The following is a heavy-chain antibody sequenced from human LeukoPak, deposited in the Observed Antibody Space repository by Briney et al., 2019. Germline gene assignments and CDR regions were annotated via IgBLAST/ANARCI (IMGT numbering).Heavy chain of an antibody. J-gene: IGHJ4*02. CDR2: INHSGST. V-gene: IGHV4-34*01. Sequence: KPSETLSLTCAVYGGSFSGYYWSWIRQPPGKGLEWIGEINHSGSTNYNPSLKSRVTISVDTSKNQCSLKLSSVTAADTAVYYCARMYYHFWSGYSHFDYWGQGALVTVSS. CDR3: ARMYYHFWSGYSHFDY. D-gene: IGHD3-3*01. CDR1: GGSFSGYY.